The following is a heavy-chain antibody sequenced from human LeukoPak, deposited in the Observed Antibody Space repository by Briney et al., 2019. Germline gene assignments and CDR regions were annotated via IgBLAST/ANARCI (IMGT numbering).Heavy chain of an antibody. D-gene: IGHD3-10*01. V-gene: IGHV1-8*02. Sequence: GASVKVSCKASGYTFTSYDINWVRQATGQGLEWMGWMNPNSGNTGYAQKFQGRVTMTRDMSTSTVYMDLSSLRPEDTAVYYCARDNHGWSFDYLGQGTLVTVSS. CDR2: MNPNSGNT. CDR3: ARDNHGWSFDY. J-gene: IGHJ4*02. CDR1: GYTFTSYD.